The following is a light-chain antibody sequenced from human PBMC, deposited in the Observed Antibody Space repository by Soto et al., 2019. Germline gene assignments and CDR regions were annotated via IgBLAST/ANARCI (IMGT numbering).Light chain of an antibody. CDR3: HQTYNPPRP. CDR1: ETIASY. Sequence: DIQMTQSPSSLSASVGDRVTITCRASETIASYLNWYQQRPGKAPKLLIYAASSLQSGVPSRFGGSGSGTDFTLTITSLQPEDFATYYCHQTYNPPRPFGQGT. CDR2: AAS. J-gene: IGKJ1*01. V-gene: IGKV1-39*01.